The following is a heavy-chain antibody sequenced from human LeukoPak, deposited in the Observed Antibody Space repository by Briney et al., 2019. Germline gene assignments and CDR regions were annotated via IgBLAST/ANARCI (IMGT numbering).Heavy chain of an antibody. CDR1: GGSISSYY. Sequence: SETLSLTCTVSGGSISSYYWSWIRPPPGKGLEWIGYIYYSGSTNYNPSLKSRVTISVDTSKNQFSLKLSSVTAADTAVYYCARDCGGDCYSEGAFDYWGQGTLVTVSS. V-gene: IGHV4-59*01. J-gene: IGHJ4*02. CDR2: IYYSGST. D-gene: IGHD2-21*02. CDR3: ARDCGGDCYSEGAFDY.